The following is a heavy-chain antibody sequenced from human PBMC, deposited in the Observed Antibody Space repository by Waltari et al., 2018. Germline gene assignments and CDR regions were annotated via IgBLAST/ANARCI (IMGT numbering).Heavy chain of an antibody. V-gene: IGHV3-21*01. Sequence: EVQLVESGGGLVKPGGSLRLSCAASGFPFSSYSMTWVRQAPGKGLEWVSSISSSSSYIYYADSVKGRFTISRDNAKNSLYLQMNSLRAEDTAVYYCAREVSSAIRAYDYWGQGTLVTVSS. CDR3: AREVSSAIRAYDY. D-gene: IGHD3-9*01. CDR1: GFPFSSYS. CDR2: ISSSSSYI. J-gene: IGHJ4*02.